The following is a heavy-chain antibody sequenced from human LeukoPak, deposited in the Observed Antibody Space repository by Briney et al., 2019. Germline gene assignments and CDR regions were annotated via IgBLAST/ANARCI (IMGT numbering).Heavy chain of an antibody. CDR2: IWYDGRNK. V-gene: IGHV3-33*07. CDR3: AREGSHGDYAFDY. CDR1: GFTFSSYG. D-gene: IGHD4-17*01. J-gene: IGHJ4*02. Sequence: GGSLRLSCAASGFTFSSYGMYWVRQAPGKGLEWVAVIWYDGRNKYYADSVKGRFTISRDNSKNTLYLQMNSLRAEDTAVYYCAREGSHGDYAFDYWGQGTLVTVSS.